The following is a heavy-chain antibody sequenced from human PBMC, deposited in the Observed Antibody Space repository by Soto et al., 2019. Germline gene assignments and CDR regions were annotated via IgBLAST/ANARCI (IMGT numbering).Heavy chain of an antibody. J-gene: IGHJ4*02. CDR2: ISRAGGS. D-gene: IGHD3-10*01. CDR3: ARVLLWFGAFDY. CDR1: GVSFDGFL. V-gene: IGHV4-34*01. Sequence: QVHLQQWGAGLLEPSETLSLTCAVSGVSFDGFLWTWIRQSPGKGLEWIGEISRAGGSNYNPSLNDRVTISLDTSNDQFSLRLRSVTAADTAFYYCARVLLWFGAFDYWGQGTTVTVSS.